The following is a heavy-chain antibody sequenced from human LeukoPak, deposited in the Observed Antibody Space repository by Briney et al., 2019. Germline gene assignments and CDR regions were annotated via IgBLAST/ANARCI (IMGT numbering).Heavy chain of an antibody. CDR3: AGDLRAVGFDY. D-gene: IGHD6-19*01. CDR1: GGSISSYY. Sequence: SETLSLTCTVSGGSISSYYWSWIRQPPGKGLEWIGYIYYSGSTYYNPSLKSRVTISVDTSKNQFSLKLSSVTAADTAVYYCAGDLRAVGFDYWGQGTLVTVSS. J-gene: IGHJ4*02. CDR2: IYYSGST. V-gene: IGHV4-59*06.